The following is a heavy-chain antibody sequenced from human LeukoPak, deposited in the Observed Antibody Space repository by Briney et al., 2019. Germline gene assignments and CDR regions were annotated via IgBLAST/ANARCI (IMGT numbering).Heavy chain of an antibody. CDR2: MNPNSGNT. D-gene: IGHD2-2*01. CDR1: GGTFSSYA. V-gene: IGHV1-8*03. J-gene: IGHJ6*03. CDR3: ARGGRGCSSTSCSPRNPLYYYYYMDV. Sequence: ASVKVSCKASGGTFSSYAISWVRQAPGQGLEWMGWMNPNSGNTGYAQKFQGRVTITRNTSISTAYMELSSLRSEDTAVYYCARGGRGCSSTSCSPRNPLYYYYYMDVWGKGTTVTVSS.